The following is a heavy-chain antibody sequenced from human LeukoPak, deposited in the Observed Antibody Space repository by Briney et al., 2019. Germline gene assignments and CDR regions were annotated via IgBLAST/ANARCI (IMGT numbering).Heavy chain of an antibody. Sequence: ASVKVSCKASGYTFTSYDINWVRQATGQGLEWMGWMNPNSGNTGYAQKFQGRVTMTRNTSISTAYMELSSLRSEDTAVYYCARGRESYDFWSGYYNPFDYWGQGTLVTVSS. D-gene: IGHD3-3*01. CDR2: MNPNSGNT. CDR3: ARGRESYDFWSGYYNPFDY. V-gene: IGHV1-8*01. CDR1: GYTFTSYD. J-gene: IGHJ4*02.